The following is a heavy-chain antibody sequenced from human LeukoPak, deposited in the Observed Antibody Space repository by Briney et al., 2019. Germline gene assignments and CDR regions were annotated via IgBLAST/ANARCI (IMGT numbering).Heavy chain of an antibody. Sequence: PGGSLRLSCAVSGFTFSSYSMNWVRQAPGKWLEWVTSITSSSSYIYYADSVKGRFTISGDNAKNSLYLQMNRLRAEDTAVYYCARDLTVTSTCWFDRWGQGTLVTVSS. CDR2: ITSSSSYI. J-gene: IGHJ5*02. D-gene: IGHD4-11*01. V-gene: IGHV3-21*01. CDR3: ARDLTVTSTCWFDR. CDR1: GFTFSSYS.